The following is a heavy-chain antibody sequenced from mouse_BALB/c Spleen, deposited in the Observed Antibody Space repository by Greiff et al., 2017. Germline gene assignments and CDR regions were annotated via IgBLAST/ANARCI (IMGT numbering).Heavy chain of an antibody. CDR2: INPSNGRT. J-gene: IGHJ2*01. CDR1: GYTFTSYW. D-gene: IGHD1-1*01. CDR3: ARYYGSSSW. Sequence: QVQLKQPGAELVKPGASVKLSCKASGYTFTSYWMHWVKQRPGQGLEWIGEINPSNGRTNYNEKFKSKATLTVDKSSSTAYMQLSSLTSEDSAVYYCARYYGSSSWWGQGTTLTVSS. V-gene: IGHV1S81*02.